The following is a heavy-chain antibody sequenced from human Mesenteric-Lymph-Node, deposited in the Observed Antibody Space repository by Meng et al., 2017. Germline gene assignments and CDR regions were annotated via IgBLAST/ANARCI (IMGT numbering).Heavy chain of an antibody. Sequence: GESLKISCAASGFTFSSYWMSWVRQAPGKGLEWVANIKQDGSEKYYVDSVKGRFTISRDNAKNSLYLQMNSLRAEDTAVYYCARFGGSSLSKNWFDLWGQGTLVTVSS. J-gene: IGHJ5*02. CDR1: GFTFSSYW. CDR2: IKQDGSEK. V-gene: IGHV3-7*01. CDR3: ARFGGSSLSKNWFDL. D-gene: IGHD6-13*01.